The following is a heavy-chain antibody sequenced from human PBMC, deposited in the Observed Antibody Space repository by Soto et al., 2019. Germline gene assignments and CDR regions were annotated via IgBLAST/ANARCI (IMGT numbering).Heavy chain of an antibody. CDR1: GYTFSNFD. CDR2: MNLKSGNT. Sequence: QVRLVQSGAEVKKPGASVKISCKASGYTFSNFDINWVRQATGLGLEWMGWMNLKSGNTGYAEKFQGRVTMTRDTSISAPYMELTSLRYADTAVHYCIRGRMAPGRRPPTWYFDLWGRGTPVRVSS. J-gene: IGHJ2*01. CDR3: IRGRMAPGRRPPTWYFDL. D-gene: IGHD1-26*01. V-gene: IGHV1-8*01.